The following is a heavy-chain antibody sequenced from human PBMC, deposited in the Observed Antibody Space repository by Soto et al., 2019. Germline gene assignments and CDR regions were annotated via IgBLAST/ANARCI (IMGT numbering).Heavy chain of an antibody. CDR2: IKYRGNT. D-gene: IGHD1-1*01. CDR1: GDSISRNYY. V-gene: IGHV4-39*02. CDR3: ARENDPPADAYNVAF. Sequence: QLQLRESGPGLVKPSETLSLTCTVSGDSISRNYYWGWFRQPPGKGLEWIGSIKYRGNTAYNPSLKSRLTIAIDTSKNQFSLMLSSVTAADTAVYYCARENDPPADAYNVAFWGQGISVTVSS. J-gene: IGHJ4*02.